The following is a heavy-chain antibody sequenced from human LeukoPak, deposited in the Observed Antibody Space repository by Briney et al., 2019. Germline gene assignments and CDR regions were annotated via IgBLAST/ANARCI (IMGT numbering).Heavy chain of an antibody. CDR3: AKGVRGGLGYFDY. CDR1: GFTFSSYA. D-gene: IGHD3-10*01. V-gene: IGHV3-23*01. J-gene: IGHJ4*02. Sequence: PGGSLRLSCAASGFTFSSYAMTWVRQAPGKGLEWVSAISGSGGSTYYADSVKGRFTISRDNSKNTLYLQMNSLRAEDTAVYYCAKGVRGGLGYFDYWGQGTLVTVSS. CDR2: ISGSGGST.